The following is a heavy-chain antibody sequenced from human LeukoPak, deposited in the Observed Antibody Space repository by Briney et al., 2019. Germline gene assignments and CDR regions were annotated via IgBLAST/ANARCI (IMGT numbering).Heavy chain of an antibody. CDR1: GYTFTSYA. V-gene: IGHV7-4-1*02. CDR2: INTNTGNP. CDR3: ARSTIAAWFGVGWFDP. J-gene: IGHJ5*02. D-gene: IGHD3-10*01. Sequence: ASVKVSCKASGYTFTSYAIVWVRQAPGQGLEWMGWINTNTGNPTYAQGFTGRFVFSLDTSVSTAYLQISSLKAEDTAVYYCARSTIAAWFGVGWFDPWGQGTLVTVSA.